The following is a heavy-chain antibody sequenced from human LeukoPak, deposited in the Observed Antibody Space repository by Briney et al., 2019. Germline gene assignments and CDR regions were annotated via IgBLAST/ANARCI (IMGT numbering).Heavy chain of an antibody. V-gene: IGHV4-59*01. CDR1: GGSISSYY. J-gene: IGHJ4*02. CDR3: ARDRYGDSRIIDY. Sequence: SETLSLTCTVSGGSISSYYWSWIRQPPGKGLEWIGYIHYSGSTNYNPSLKSRVTISVDTSKNQFSLKLGSVTAADTAVFYCARDRYGDSRIIDYWGQGTLVTVSS. D-gene: IGHD4-17*01. CDR2: IHYSGST.